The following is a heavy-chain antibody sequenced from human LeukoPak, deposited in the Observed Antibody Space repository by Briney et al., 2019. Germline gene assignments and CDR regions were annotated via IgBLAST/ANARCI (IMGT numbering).Heavy chain of an antibody. V-gene: IGHV3-30-3*01. J-gene: IGHJ4*02. D-gene: IGHD6-13*01. CDR1: GFTFSSYA. CDR2: ISYDGSNK. CDR3: ASDRSNWYNYFDY. Sequence: PGRSLRLSCAASGFTFSSYAMHWVRQAPGKGLEWVAVISYDGSNKYYADSVKGRFTISRDNSKNTLYLQMNSLRAEDTAVYYCASDRSNWYNYFDYWGQGTLVTVSS.